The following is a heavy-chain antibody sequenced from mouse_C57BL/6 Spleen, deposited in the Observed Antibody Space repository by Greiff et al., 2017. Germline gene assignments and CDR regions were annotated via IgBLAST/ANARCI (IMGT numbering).Heavy chain of an antibody. Sequence: EVHLVESGGGLVKPGGSLKLSCAASGFTFSDYGMHWVRQAPEKGLEWVAYISSGSSTIYYADTVKGRFTISRDNAKNTLFLQMTSLRSEDTAMYYCAREARRGYYYAMDYWGQGTSVTVSS. V-gene: IGHV5-17*01. CDR3: AREARRGYYYAMDY. D-gene: IGHD2-14*01. J-gene: IGHJ4*01. CDR2: ISSGSSTI. CDR1: GFTFSDYG.